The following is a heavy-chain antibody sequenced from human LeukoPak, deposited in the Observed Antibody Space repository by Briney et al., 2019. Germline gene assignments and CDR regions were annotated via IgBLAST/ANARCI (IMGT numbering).Heavy chain of an antibody. CDR3: AKAGLYCSGGSCYDWFDP. Sequence: GGSLRLSCAASGFTFSDYAMSWVRQAPGKGLEWVSSIGGSGGSAYYTDSVKGRFTISRDNSKNTLYLQMNSLRAEDTAVYYCAKAGLYCSGGSCYDWFDPWGQGTLVTVSS. CDR1: GFTFSDYA. J-gene: IGHJ5*02. CDR2: IGGSGGSA. D-gene: IGHD2-15*01. V-gene: IGHV3-23*01.